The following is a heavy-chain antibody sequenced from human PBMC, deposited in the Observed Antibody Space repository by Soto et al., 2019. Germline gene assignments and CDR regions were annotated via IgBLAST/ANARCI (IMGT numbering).Heavy chain of an antibody. CDR2: IYSGDAS. D-gene: IGHD1-1*01. J-gene: IGHJ4*02. CDR1: GLTVSSNY. Sequence: GGSLRLSCAASGLTVSSNYMSWVRQAPGKGLEWVSIIYSGDASYYADSVKGRFTISRHNSKNTLYLQMNSLRAEDTAVYYCARFYDNSYFDSWGQGTLVTVSS. V-gene: IGHV3-53*04. CDR3: ARFYDNSYFDS.